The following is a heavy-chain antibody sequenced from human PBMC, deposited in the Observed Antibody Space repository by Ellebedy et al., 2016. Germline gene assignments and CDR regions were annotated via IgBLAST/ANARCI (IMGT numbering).Heavy chain of an antibody. J-gene: IGHJ6*02. Sequence: GGSLRLXXAASGFTFSSYWMSWVRQAPGKGLEWVANIKQDGSEKYYVDSVKGRFTISRDNAKNSLYLQMNSLRAEDTAVYYCARETSYGSGTSYYYYGMDVWGQGTTVTVSS. CDR1: GFTFSSYW. CDR2: IKQDGSEK. V-gene: IGHV3-7*04. CDR3: ARETSYGSGTSYYYYGMDV. D-gene: IGHD3-10*01.